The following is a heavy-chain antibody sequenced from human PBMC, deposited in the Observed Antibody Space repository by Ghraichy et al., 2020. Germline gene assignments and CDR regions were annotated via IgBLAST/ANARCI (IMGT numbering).Heavy chain of an antibody. D-gene: IGHD2-21*01. J-gene: IGHJ4*02. CDR2: ISSSGFSA. CDR3: AREMGACRGDCLDS. CDR1: GFTFSSYE. Sequence: LSLTCAVSGFTFSSYEFNWVRQAPGKGLEWVSYISSSGFSAFYADSVKGRFTISRDNAKNSLHLQMNGLRAEDSAVYYCAREMGACRGDCLDSWGQGTLVTVSS. V-gene: IGHV3-48*03.